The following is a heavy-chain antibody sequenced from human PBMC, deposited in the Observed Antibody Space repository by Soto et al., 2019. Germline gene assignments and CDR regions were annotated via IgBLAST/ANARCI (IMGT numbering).Heavy chain of an antibody. D-gene: IGHD3-22*01. CDR3: AKSQYYYDSSGCFDY. CDR1: GFTFSNYG. V-gene: IGHV3-30*18. J-gene: IGHJ4*02. Sequence: GGSLRLSCAASGFTFSNYGMYWVRQAPGKGLEWVAFISYDGSSKFYADPMKGRFTISRDNSKNTLYLQMNSLRAEDTAVYYCAKSQYYYDSSGCFDYWGQGTLVTVSS. CDR2: ISYDGSSK.